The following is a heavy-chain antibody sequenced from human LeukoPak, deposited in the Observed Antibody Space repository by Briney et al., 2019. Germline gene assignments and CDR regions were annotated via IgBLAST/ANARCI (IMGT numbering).Heavy chain of an antibody. CDR2: INHSGST. J-gene: IGHJ4*02. CDR1: GGSFSGYY. D-gene: IGHD6-19*01. Sequence: SETLSLTCAVYGGSFSGYYWSWIRQPPGKGLEWIGEINHSGSTNYNPSLNSRVTISVDTSKNQFSLRLSSVTAADTAIYYCARAVSGRFDYWGQGTLVTVSS. V-gene: IGHV4-34*01. CDR3: ARAVSGRFDY.